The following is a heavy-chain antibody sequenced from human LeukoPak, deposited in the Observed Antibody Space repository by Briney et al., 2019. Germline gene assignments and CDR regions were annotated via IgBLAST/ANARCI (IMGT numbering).Heavy chain of an antibody. CDR3: AVGGVGGAFDI. V-gene: IGHV3-23*01. D-gene: IGHD3-16*01. J-gene: IGHJ3*02. Sequence: PGGSLRLSCAASGFTFSSSAMSWVRQVPGKGLEWVSGISASGGSTYYADSVKGRFTISRENAKNSLYLQMNSLRAEDTAVYYCAVGGVGGAFDIWGQGTMVTVSS. CDR2: ISASGGST. CDR1: GFTFSSSA.